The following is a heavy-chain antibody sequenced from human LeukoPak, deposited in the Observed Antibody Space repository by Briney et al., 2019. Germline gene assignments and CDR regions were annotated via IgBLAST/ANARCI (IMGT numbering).Heavy chain of an antibody. CDR2: INHSGSS. CDR1: GGSFSGYY. Sequence: SETLSLTCAVYGGSFSGYYWTWIRQPPGQELQWIGGINHSGSSKYNPSLQNRVTILVDASRNQFSLHLNSITAADTALYYCARRSFATRARAFDSWAQGTLVTVSS. V-gene: IGHV4-34*01. CDR3: ARRSFATRARAFDS. J-gene: IGHJ4*02. D-gene: IGHD1-1*01.